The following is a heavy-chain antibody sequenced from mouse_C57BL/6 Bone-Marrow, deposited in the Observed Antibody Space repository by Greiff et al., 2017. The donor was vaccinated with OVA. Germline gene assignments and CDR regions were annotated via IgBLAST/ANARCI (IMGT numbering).Heavy chain of an antibody. D-gene: IGHD1-1*01. Sequence: EVQLVESGPGLVKPSQSLSLTCSVTGYSITSGYYWNWIRQFPGNKLEWMGYISYDGSNNYNPSLRNRISITRDTSKNQFFLKLNSVTTEDTATYYCASGFITTVVAHFDYWGQGTTLTVSS. J-gene: IGHJ2*01. CDR1: GYSITSGYY. CDR2: ISYDGSN. V-gene: IGHV3-6*01. CDR3: ASGFITTVVAHFDY.